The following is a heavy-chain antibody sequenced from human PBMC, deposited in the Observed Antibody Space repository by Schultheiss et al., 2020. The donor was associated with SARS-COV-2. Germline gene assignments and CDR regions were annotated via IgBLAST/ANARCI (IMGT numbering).Heavy chain of an antibody. CDR2: IYYSGST. Sequence: SETLSLTCTVSGGSISSGGYYWSWIRQHPGKGLEWIGYIYYSGSTYYNPSLKSRVTISVDTSKNQFSLKLSSVTAADTAVYYCARANYYDSSGYYLIHDAFDIWGQGTMVTVSS. J-gene: IGHJ3*02. CDR1: GGSISSGGYY. D-gene: IGHD3-22*01. CDR3: ARANYYDSSGYYLIHDAFDI. V-gene: IGHV4-31*03.